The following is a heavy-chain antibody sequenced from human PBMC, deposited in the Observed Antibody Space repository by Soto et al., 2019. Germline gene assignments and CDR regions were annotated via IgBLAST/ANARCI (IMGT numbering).Heavy chain of an antibody. CDR3: ARDRGYYYDSSGGY. CDR2: ISAYNGNT. D-gene: IGHD3-22*01. V-gene: IGHV1-18*01. Sequence: VASVQVSCKASGYTFTSYGISWVRQAPGQGLEWMGWISAYNGNTNYAQKLQGRVTMTTDTSTSTAYMELRSLRSDDTAGYYCARDRGYYYDSSGGYWGQGTLVTVSS. J-gene: IGHJ4*02. CDR1: GYTFTSYG.